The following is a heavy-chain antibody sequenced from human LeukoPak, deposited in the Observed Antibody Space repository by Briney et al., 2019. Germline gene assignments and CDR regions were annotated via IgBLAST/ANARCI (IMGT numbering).Heavy chain of an antibody. V-gene: IGHV3-9*03. D-gene: IGHD1-26*01. CDR3: AKSPEWELRSDWYFDL. CDR1: GGSISSGDYY. J-gene: IGHJ2*01. CDR2: ISWNSGSI. Sequence: LSLTCTVSGGSISSGDYYWSWIRQPPGKGLEWVSGISWNSGSIGYADSVKGRFTISRDNAKNSLYLQMNSLRAEDMALYYCAKSPEWELRSDWYFDLWGRGTLVTVSS.